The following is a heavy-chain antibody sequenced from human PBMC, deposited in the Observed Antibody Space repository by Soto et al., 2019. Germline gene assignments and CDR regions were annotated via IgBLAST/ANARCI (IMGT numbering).Heavy chain of an antibody. CDR2: IHNSGST. J-gene: IGHJ4*02. Sequence: SETLSLTCSVSGGSISSYYWSWIRQPPGKGLEWIRYIHNSGSTNYNPSLKSRVTISVDTSKNQFSLKLSSVTAADTAVYYCAREFPGFYVSRGYFGPVVHWCQTSLVTVFS. V-gene: IGHV4-59*01. CDR3: AREFPGFYVSRGYFGPVVH. D-gene: IGHD3-22*01. CDR1: GGSISSYY.